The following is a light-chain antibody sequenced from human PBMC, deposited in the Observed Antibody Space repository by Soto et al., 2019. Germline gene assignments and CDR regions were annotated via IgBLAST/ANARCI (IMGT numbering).Light chain of an antibody. CDR1: QSVSSN. CDR2: GAS. J-gene: IGKJ4*02. CDR3: QEYNNWPPLT. Sequence: EIVMTQSPVTLSVSPWERATLSCRASQSVSSNLAWYQQKPGQAPRLLIYGASTRATGIPARFSGSGSGTEFTLTISRLQSEEFAVYFCQEYNNWPPLTFRGRTKVEIK. V-gene: IGKV3-15*01.